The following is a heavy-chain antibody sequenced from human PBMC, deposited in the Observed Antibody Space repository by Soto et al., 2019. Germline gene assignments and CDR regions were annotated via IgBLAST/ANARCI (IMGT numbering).Heavy chain of an antibody. CDR2: IKSKTAGGTT. CDR3: ATDGGA. J-gene: IGHJ5*02. D-gene: IGHD3-10*01. V-gene: IGHV3-15*07. CDR1: GFTFTYAW. Sequence: EVQLVESGGGLVKPGGSLTLSCAASGFTFTYAWMNWVRQAPGTGLEWVGRIKSKTAGGTTDYTAPVKGRFTISRDDSKNTLFLQMNSLTAEDTAVYYGATDGGAWGQGTLVTVSS.